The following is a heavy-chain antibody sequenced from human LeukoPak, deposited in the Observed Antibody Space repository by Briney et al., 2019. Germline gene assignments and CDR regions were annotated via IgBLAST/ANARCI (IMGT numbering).Heavy chain of an antibody. CDR1: GSSISSDYY. D-gene: IGHD2/OR15-2a*01. CDR2: IYYSGST. CDR3: ARVDVYERTFDY. J-gene: IGHJ4*02. V-gene: IGHV4-61*01. Sequence: SETLSLTCTVSGSSISSDYYWGWIRQTPGKGLEWIGYIYYSGSTNYNPSLKSRVTISVDTSKNQFSLKLSSVTAADTAVYYCARVDVYERTFDYWGQGTLVTVSS.